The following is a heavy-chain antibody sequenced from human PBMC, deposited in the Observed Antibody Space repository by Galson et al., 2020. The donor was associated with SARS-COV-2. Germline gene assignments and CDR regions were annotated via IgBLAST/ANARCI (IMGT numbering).Heavy chain of an antibody. D-gene: IGHD6-19*01. V-gene: IGHV1-46*01. CDR2: INPRGGGT. CDR3: ARDRSLVAGRYFDY. J-gene: IGHJ4*02. Sequence: ASVMDFCKASGYTYSDYYIQWVRQANGQGHEWMGMINPRGGGTTYAQKFQNRVTMTTDTSTSTVYMDLSSLRSEDTAVYSCARDRSLVAGRYFDYWGQGTLVTVSS. CDR1: GYTYSDYY.